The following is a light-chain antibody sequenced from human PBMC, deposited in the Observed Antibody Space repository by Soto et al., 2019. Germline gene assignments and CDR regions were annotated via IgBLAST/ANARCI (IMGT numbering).Light chain of an antibody. CDR1: QRISNW. V-gene: IGKV1-5*03. Sequence: DIQMTQSPSTLSASVGDRVTITCRASQRISNWLAWYQQKPGKAHNVLDYKASSLASGVPSRVSGSGSGTAFTLAISSRQPDDFATYYCQQYNTYPLTFGGGTKVELK. CDR2: KAS. CDR3: QQYNTYPLT. J-gene: IGKJ4*01.